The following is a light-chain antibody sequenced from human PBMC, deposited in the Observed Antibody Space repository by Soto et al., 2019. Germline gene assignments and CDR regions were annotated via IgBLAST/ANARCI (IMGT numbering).Light chain of an antibody. CDR3: QQYNNYPWT. CDR1: QDISSL. CDR2: GAS. V-gene: IGKV1D-16*01. Sequence: DIQMTQSPSSVSASIGDRVTITCRASQDISSLLAWYQQKPGKAPKLLIYGASTLQSGVPSRFSGGGSGTEFTLTISSLQPDDFSTFYCQQYNNYPWTFGQGTKVDIK. J-gene: IGKJ1*01.